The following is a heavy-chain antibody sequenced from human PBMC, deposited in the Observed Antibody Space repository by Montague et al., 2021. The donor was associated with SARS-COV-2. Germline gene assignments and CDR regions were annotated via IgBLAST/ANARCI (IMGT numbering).Heavy chain of an antibody. CDR2: ISSSGGTI. CDR1: GFTFSSYS. CDR3: ATRGGIYY. D-gene: IGHD6-13*01. J-gene: IGHJ4*02. V-gene: IGHV3-48*04. Sequence: SLRLSCAASGFTFSSYSMNWVRQAPGKGLEWVSYISSSGGTIYYADSVKGRFTISRDNAKNSLYLQMNSLRVEDTAVHYCATRGGIYYWGQGTLVTVSS.